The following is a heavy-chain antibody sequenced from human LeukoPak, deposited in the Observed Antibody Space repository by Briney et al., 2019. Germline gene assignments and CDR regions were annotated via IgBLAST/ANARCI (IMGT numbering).Heavy chain of an antibody. V-gene: IGHV3-53*01. CDR1: GFTVSSNY. CDR3: ASSNEPAATDYYYYGMDV. J-gene: IGHJ6*04. Sequence: PGGSLRLSCAASGFTVSSNYMSWVRQAPGKGLEWVSVIYSGGSTYYADSVKGRFTISRDNSKNTLYLQMNSLRAEDTAVYYCASSNEPAATDYYYYGMDVWGKGTTVTVSS. CDR2: IYSGGST. D-gene: IGHD2-2*01.